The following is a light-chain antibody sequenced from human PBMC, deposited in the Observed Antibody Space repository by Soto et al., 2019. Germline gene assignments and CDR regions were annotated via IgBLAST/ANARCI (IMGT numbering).Light chain of an antibody. J-gene: IGKJ4*01. V-gene: IGKV1-9*01. CDR1: QGISSS. Sequence: DIQLTQSPSFLSASVGDRVTITCRASQGISSSLAWFQQKPGKAPKLLIYAASTLQSRVPSRFSGSGSGTEYTLTISSLQPEDFATYYCQHYSSYPLTFGGGTKVEL. CDR3: QHYSSYPLT. CDR2: AAS.